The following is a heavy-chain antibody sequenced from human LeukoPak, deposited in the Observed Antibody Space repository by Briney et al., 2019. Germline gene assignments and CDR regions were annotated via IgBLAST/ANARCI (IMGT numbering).Heavy chain of an antibody. Sequence: SQTLSLTCTVSCGSIYSNYWSWVRETPGKGLGCIGYISYRRSIKYNPSLKSRITLSLDTSKYQFSLRLSSVTAADTAVYYCTRHNGLYYFDSWGQGTLVTVSP. CDR2: ISYRRSI. V-gene: IGHV4-59*08. CDR3: TRHNGLYYFDS. J-gene: IGHJ4*02. CDR1: CGSIYSNY. D-gene: IGHD2-8*01.